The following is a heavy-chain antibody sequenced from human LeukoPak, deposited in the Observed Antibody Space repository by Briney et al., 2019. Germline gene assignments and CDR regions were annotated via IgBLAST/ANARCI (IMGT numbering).Heavy chain of an antibody. Sequence: SGPTLVNPTQTLTLTCTFSGFSLSTSGMCVNWIRQPPGKALEWLARIDWGDDKYYSTSLKTRLTISKDTSKNQVVLTMTNMDPVDTATYYCARINRGRDGYKPIDYWGQGTLVTVSS. J-gene: IGHJ4*02. CDR1: GFSLSTSGMC. CDR2: IDWGDDK. V-gene: IGHV2-70*11. CDR3: ARINRGRDGYKPIDY. D-gene: IGHD5-24*01.